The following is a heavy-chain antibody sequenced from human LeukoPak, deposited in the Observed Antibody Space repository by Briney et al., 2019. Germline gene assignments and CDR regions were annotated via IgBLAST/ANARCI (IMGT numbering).Heavy chain of an antibody. CDR1: GGSISSYY. Sequence: SETLSPTCTVSGGSISSYYWSWIRQPAGKGLEWIGRIYTSGSTNYNPSLKSRVTMSVDTSKNQFSLKLSSVTAADTAVYYCARDRYYYGSGSYPLDYWGQGTLVTVSS. J-gene: IGHJ4*02. CDR2: IYTSGST. CDR3: ARDRYYYGSGSYPLDY. V-gene: IGHV4-4*07. D-gene: IGHD3-10*01.